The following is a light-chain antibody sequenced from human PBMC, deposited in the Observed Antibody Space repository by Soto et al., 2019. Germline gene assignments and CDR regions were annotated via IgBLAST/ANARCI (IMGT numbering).Light chain of an antibody. CDR2: AAS. CDR3: QQRHNMPFT. J-gene: IGKJ3*01. CDR1: QSITNY. V-gene: IGKV1-39*01. Sequence: DIQMTQSPSSLSASVGDRVTITCRASQSITNYLNWYQHKPGKAPTLLVYAASSLQSGVPSRFSGSGSGTDFTLTISSLQPEDFATYFCQQRHNMPFTFGPGTKVDIK.